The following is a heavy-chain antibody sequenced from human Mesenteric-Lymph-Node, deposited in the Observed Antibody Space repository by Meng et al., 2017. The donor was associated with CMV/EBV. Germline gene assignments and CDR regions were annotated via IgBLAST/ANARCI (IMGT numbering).Heavy chain of an antibody. V-gene: IGHV1-69*02. CDR2: IIPILGIA. Sequence: QVQLVQSGAEVKNPGPSVKVSCKASGGTFSSYTISWVRQAPGQGLEWMGRIIPILGIANYAQKFQGRVTITADKSTSTAYMELSSLRSEDTAVYYCAGGIAAAGSRWFDPWGQGTLVTVSS. CDR1: GGTFSSYT. CDR3: AGGIAAAGSRWFDP. J-gene: IGHJ5*02. D-gene: IGHD6-13*01.